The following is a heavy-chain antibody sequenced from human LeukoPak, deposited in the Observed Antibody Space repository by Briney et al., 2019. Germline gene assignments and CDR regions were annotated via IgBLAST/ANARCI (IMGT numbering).Heavy chain of an antibody. J-gene: IGHJ4*02. CDR1: GGSISSYY. CDR2: IYYSGST. Sequence: SETLSLTCTVSGGSISSYYWSWIRQPPGKGLEWIGYIYYSGSTNYNPSLKSRVTISVDTSKNQFSLKLSSVTAADTAAYYCARGEMATLIDYWGQGTLVTVSS. CDR3: ARGEMATLIDY. V-gene: IGHV4-59*01. D-gene: IGHD5-24*01.